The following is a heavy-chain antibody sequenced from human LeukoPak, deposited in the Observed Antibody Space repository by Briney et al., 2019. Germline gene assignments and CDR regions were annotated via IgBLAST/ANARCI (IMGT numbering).Heavy chain of an antibody. D-gene: IGHD3-3*01. V-gene: IGHV4-39*07. Sequence: SETLSLTCTVSGGSISSSSYYRGWIRQPPGKGLEWIGSIYYSGSTYYNPSLKSRVTISVDTSKNQFSLKLSSVTAADTAVYYCARKDFWSGYFNYNWFDPWGQGTLVTVSS. CDR2: IYYSGST. CDR3: ARKDFWSGYFNYNWFDP. J-gene: IGHJ5*02. CDR1: GGSISSSSYY.